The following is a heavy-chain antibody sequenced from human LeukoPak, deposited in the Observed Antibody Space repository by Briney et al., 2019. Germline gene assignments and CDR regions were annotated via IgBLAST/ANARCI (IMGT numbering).Heavy chain of an antibody. D-gene: IGHD3-22*01. CDR2: ISSSSSYI. Sequence: GGSLRLSCAASGFTFSDYYMSWIRQAPGKGLEWVSSISSSSSYIYYADSVKGRFTISRDNAKNSLYLQMNSLRAEDTAVYYCARGSGYSEYDYWGQGTLVTVSS. J-gene: IGHJ4*02. V-gene: IGHV3-11*06. CDR3: ARGSGYSEYDY. CDR1: GFTFSDYY.